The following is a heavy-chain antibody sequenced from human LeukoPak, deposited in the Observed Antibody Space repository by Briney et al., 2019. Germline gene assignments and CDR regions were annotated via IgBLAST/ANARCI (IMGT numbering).Heavy chain of an antibody. CDR3: ASGYSGYEGYYYGMDV. CDR2: ISYDGSNK. Sequence: GRSLRLSCAASGFTFSSYAMHWVRQAPGKGLEWVAVISYDGSNKYYADSVKGRFTISRDNTKNTLYLQMNSLRAEDTAVYYCASGYSGYEGYYYGMDVWGQGTTVTVSS. V-gene: IGHV3-30*04. J-gene: IGHJ6*02. CDR1: GFTFSSYA. D-gene: IGHD5-12*01.